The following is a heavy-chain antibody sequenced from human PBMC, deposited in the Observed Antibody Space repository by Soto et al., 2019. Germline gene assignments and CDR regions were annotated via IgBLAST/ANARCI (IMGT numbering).Heavy chain of an antibody. CDR1: AGSISRYY. V-gene: IGHV4-59*01. Sequence: PSETLSLTCSVSAGSISRYYWGWVRQLPGERLEWIAYVSYSVGASYNPSLKSRVTISLDTSKSQIALRLMSVTAADTAMYYYVASLESRAMESSDYWGHGALVTVSS. J-gene: IGHJ4*01. D-gene: IGHD5-18*01. CDR2: VSYSVGA. CDR3: VASLESRAMESSDY.